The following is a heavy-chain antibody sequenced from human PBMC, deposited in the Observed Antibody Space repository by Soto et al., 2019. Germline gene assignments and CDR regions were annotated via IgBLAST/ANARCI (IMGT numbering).Heavy chain of an antibody. CDR3: EKALAAAAAPHDD. V-gene: IGHV3-23*01. Sequence: GGSLIVSCAASGFTFSSYAMSWVRQAPGKGLEWVSAISGSGGITYYADSVKGRLTISRDNSKNTLYLQMNSLRAEDTAVYYWEKALAAAAAPHDDWGQRKLVTVS. CDR2: ISGSGGIT. J-gene: IGHJ4*02. CDR1: GFTFSSYA. D-gene: IGHD6-13*01.